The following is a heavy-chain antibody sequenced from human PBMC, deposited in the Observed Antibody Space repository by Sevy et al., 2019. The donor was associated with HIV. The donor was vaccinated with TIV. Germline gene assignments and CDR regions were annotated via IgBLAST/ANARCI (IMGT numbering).Heavy chain of an antibody. J-gene: IGHJ3*02. Sequence: GGSLRLSCAASGFTFSSYWMHWVRQAPGKGLVWVSGINSDGSSTSYEDSVKSRFTISRDNAKNTLYLQMNSLRAEDTAVYYCAREVRSLGAFDMWGQGTMVTVSS. CDR1: GFTFSSYW. CDR2: INSDGSST. V-gene: IGHV3-74*01. CDR3: AREVRSLGAFDM. D-gene: IGHD6-6*01.